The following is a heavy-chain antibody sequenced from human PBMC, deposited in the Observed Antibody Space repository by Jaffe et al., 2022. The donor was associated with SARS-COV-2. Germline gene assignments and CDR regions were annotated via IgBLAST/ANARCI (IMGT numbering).Heavy chain of an antibody. V-gene: IGHV3-15*01. CDR1: GFTFSNAW. D-gene: IGHD3-10*01. CDR2: IKSKTDGGTT. CDR3: TTEDYYGSGSFDY. J-gene: IGHJ4*02. Sequence: EVQLVESGGGLVKPGGSLRLSCAASGFTFSNAWMSWVRQAPGKGLEWVGRIKSKTDGGTTDYAAPVKGRFTISRDDSKNTLYLQMNSLKTEDTAVYYCTTEDYYGSGSFDYWGQGTLVTVSS.